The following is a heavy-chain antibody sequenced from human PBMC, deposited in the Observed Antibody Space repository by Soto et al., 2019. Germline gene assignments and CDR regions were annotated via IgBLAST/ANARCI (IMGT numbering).Heavy chain of an antibody. D-gene: IGHD3-22*01. CDR2: ISYDGSNK. J-gene: IGHJ4*02. V-gene: IGHV3-30-3*01. CDR1: GFTFSSYA. Sequence: QVQLVESGGGVVQPGRSLRLSCAASGFTFSSYAMHWVRQAPGKGLEWVAVISYDGSNKYYADSVKGRFTISRDNSKNTMYLQMNSLRAEDTAVYYCAREHEYYDRSGKTESYFDYWGQRALVTVSS. CDR3: AREHEYYDRSGKTESYFDY.